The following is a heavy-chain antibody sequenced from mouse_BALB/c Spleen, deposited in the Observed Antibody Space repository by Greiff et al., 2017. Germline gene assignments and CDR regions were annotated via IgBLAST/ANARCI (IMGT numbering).Heavy chain of an antibody. V-gene: IGHV1-54*01. D-gene: IGHD2-14*01. CDR3: ARDYYRYDGFAY. J-gene: IGHJ3*01. CDR1: GYAFTNYL. Sequence: VQLQQSGAELVRPGTSVKVSCKASGYAFTNYLIEWVKQRPGQGLEWIGVINPGSGGTNYNEKFKGKATLTADKSSSTAYMQLSSLTSDDSAVYFCARDYYRYDGFAYWGQGTLVTVSA. CDR2: INPGSGGT.